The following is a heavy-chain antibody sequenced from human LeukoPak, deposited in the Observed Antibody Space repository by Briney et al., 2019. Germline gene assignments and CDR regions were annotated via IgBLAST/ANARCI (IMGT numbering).Heavy chain of an antibody. CDR3: ARAETY. J-gene: IGHJ1*01. V-gene: IGHV1-2*02. CDR2: INCNSGDT. Sequence: EASVTVSCKTSGYTFTAYYIHWVRQAPGQGLEWMGWINCNSGDTNYAPKFQGRVTMTRDTSITTAYLELSRLRPDDTAVYYCARAETYWGQGTLITVSS. CDR1: GYTFTAYY.